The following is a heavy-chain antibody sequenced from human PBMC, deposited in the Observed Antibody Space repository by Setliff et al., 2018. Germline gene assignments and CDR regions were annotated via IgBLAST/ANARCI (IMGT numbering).Heavy chain of an antibody. V-gene: IGHV3-23*01. CDR3: ARDSSHFIRVLDS. Sequence: GSLRLSCAASGFTFSTYAMSWVRQAPGKGLEWVSVISGSGTTTYYADSVKGRFTISRDNAKNSLFLQMDNLRAEDTAQYFCARDSSHFIRVLDSWGQGTLVTVSS. J-gene: IGHJ4*02. CDR2: ISGSGTTT. D-gene: IGHD3-10*01. CDR1: GFTFSTYA.